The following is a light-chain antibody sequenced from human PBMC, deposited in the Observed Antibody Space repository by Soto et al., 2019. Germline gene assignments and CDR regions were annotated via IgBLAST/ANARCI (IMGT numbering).Light chain of an antibody. CDR1: SSDVGAYDY. CDR3: SSYVVSYKWV. V-gene: IGLV2-8*01. Sequence: QSVLTQPPSASGTPGQRVTISCSGSSSDVGAYDYVSWFQQHPGKAPKLIIYQVTKRPSGVPDRFSGSKSGNTASLTVSGLQAEDEADYYCSSYVVSYKWVFGGGTKLTVL. J-gene: IGLJ3*02. CDR2: QVT.